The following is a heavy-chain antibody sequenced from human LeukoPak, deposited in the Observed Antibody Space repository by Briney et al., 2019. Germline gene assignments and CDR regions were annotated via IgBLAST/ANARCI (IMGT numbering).Heavy chain of an antibody. D-gene: IGHD3-10*01. CDR3: AKDRPPMVRGVCLDY. J-gene: IGHJ4*02. CDR2: ISGSGGST. Sequence: HAGGSLRLSCAASGFTFSSYAMSWVRQAPGKGLEWVSAISGSGGSTYYADSVKGRFTISGDNSKNTLYLQMNSLRAEDTAVYYCAKDRPPMVRGVCLDYWGQGTLVTVSS. CDR1: GFTFSSYA. V-gene: IGHV3-23*01.